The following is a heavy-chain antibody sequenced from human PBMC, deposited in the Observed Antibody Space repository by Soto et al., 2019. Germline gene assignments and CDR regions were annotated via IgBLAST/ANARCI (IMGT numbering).Heavy chain of an antibody. CDR2: IIPILQRV. CDR1: RGTFGSYG. V-gene: IGHV1-69*01. CDR3: ARDNTPIPPVSNYDYGLDI. Sequence: QVQLVQSGAEVKKPGSSVKVSCKASRGTFGSYGISWVRQAPGQGLEWMGGIIPILQRVTYAEKFRGRVTITADASTNTAFMDLGGLSSEDTAVYFCARDNTPIPPVSNYDYGLDIWGQGTTVAVSS. J-gene: IGHJ6*02. D-gene: IGHD2-15*01.